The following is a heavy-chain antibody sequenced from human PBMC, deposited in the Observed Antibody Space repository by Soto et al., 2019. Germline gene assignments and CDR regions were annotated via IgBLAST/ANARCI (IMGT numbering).Heavy chain of an antibody. D-gene: IGHD3-10*01. V-gene: IGHV4-31*03. CDR3: ARDPYYYGSGRPPPV. CDR1: GGSISSGGYY. Sequence: QVQLQESGPGLVKPSQTLSLTCTVSGGSISSGGYYWSWIRQHPGKGLEWIGYIYYSGSTYYNPSLKSRVTISVDTSKNQFSLKLSSVTAADTAVYYCARDPYYYGSGRPPPVWGQGTTVTVSS. J-gene: IGHJ6*02. CDR2: IYYSGST.